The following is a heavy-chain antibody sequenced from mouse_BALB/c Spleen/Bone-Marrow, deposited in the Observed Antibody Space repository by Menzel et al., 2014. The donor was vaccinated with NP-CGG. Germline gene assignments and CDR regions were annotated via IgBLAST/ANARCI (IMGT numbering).Heavy chain of an antibody. CDR3: ARDENVGIYWYFDV. Sequence: EVHLVESGGGSVQPGGSLRLFCATSGFTFTDYYMSWVRQPPGKALEWLGFIRNKANGYTTEYSASVKGRFTISRDNSQRILYLQMNTLRAEDSATYYCARDENVGIYWYFDVWGAGTTVIVSS. CDR2: IRNKANGYTT. CDR1: GFTFTDYY. J-gene: IGHJ1*01. V-gene: IGHV7-3*02.